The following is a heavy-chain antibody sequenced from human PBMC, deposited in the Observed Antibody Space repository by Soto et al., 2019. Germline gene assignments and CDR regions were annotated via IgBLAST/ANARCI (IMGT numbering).Heavy chain of an antibody. CDR3: AKDSLSFVHCSGGGCYSTI. Sequence: GGFLRLSCAASGFIISSYSRSWVRQAPEKRLERVSGISNNGGKSYYEDSEKGRIIISRANSKNTLYLQMNSLRAEDMAIYFCAKDSLSFVHCSGGGCYSTIWGQGTMFT. CDR1: GFIISSYS. D-gene: IGHD2-15*01. J-gene: IGHJ3*02. CDR2: ISNNGGKS. V-gene: IGHV3-23*01.